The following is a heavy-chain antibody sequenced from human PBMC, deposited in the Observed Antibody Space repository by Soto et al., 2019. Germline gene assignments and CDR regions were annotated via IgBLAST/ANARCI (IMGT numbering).Heavy chain of an antibody. CDR3: ARDWDK. V-gene: IGHV3-7*01. Sequence: EVQMVASGGGLVQPGGSLRLSCAASGFTFSVYRMSWVRQAPGKGLEWVAKIDQDGSERDYVGSVKGRFTVSRDNAKNSLFLQMNSLGVEDTAVYYCARDWDKWGQGTLVTVSS. CDR2: IDQDGSER. J-gene: IGHJ4*02. CDR1: GFTFSVYR. D-gene: IGHD1-26*01.